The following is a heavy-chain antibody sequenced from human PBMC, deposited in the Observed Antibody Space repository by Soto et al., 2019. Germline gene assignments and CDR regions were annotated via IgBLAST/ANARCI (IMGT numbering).Heavy chain of an antibody. CDR1: GFTFSSYG. Sequence: GGSLRLSCAASGFTFSSYGMHWVRQAPGKGLEWVAAIWYDGSNKHYADSVKGRFTISRDNSKNTLYLQMNSLRAEDTAVYYCARVRGSYYDSSGLDYWGQGALVTVSS. CDR3: ARVRGSYYDSSGLDY. J-gene: IGHJ4*02. CDR2: IWYDGSNK. D-gene: IGHD3-22*01. V-gene: IGHV3-33*01.